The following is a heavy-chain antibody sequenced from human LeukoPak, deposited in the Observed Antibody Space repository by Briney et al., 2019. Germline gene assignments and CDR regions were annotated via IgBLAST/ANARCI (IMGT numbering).Heavy chain of an antibody. J-gene: IGHJ4*02. CDR1: GFTFNSYN. D-gene: IGHD2-2*01. CDR3: AQTYCSSTSCYHYYFDS. CDR2: ISSSGTYF. Sequence: GGSLRLSCAASGFTFNSYNMNWVRQAPGKGLEWVSSISSSGTYFSYADSVKGRFTISRDNAKNSLYPQMNSLRAEDTAVYYCAQTYCSSTSCYHYYFDSWGQGTLVTVSS. V-gene: IGHV3-21*01.